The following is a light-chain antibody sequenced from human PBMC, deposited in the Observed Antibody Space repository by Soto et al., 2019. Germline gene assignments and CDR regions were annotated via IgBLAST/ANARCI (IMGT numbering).Light chain of an antibody. V-gene: IGKV3-20*01. CDR2: GAS. CDR1: QSVSSCY. CDR3: QQYGISPPT. J-gene: IGKJ1*01. Sequence: EIVLTQSPGTLSLSPGERATISCRASQSVSSCYLAWYQQKPGQAPMLLIYGASSRDTGLPDRFSGSGSGTDFTLTISSLQPDDFAVYYCQQYGISPPTFGQGTKVEIK.